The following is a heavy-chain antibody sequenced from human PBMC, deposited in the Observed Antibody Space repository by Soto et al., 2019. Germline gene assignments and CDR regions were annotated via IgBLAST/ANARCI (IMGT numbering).Heavy chain of an antibody. J-gene: IGHJ4*02. CDR3: ARWYGGSLDY. CDR1: GGSISSYY. V-gene: IGHV4-59*01. CDR2: IYYSGST. Sequence: SQTLSLTCTVSGGSISSYYWSWIRQPPGKGLEWIGYIYYSGSTNYNPSLKSRVTISVDTSKNQFSLKLSSVTAADTAVYYCARWYGGSLDYWGQGTLVTVSS. D-gene: IGHD4-17*01.